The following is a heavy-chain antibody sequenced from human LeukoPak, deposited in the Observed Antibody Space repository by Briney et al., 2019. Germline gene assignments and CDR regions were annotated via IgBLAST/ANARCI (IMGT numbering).Heavy chain of an antibody. V-gene: IGHV3-21*01. J-gene: IGHJ4*02. CDR1: GFTFSSYS. D-gene: IGHD3-22*01. CDR2: ISSSSSYI. Sequence: PGGSLRLSCAASGFTFSSYSMNWVRQAPGRGLEWVSSISSSSSYIYYADSVKGRFTISRDNAKNSLYLQMNSLRAEDTAVYYCASPVVGGYYYDFDYWGQGTLVTVSS. CDR3: ASPVVGGYYYDFDY.